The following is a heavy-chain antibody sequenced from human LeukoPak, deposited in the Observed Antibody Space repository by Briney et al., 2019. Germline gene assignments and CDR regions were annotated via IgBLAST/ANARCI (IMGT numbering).Heavy chain of an antibody. V-gene: IGHV1-58*01. CDR2: IVVGSGNT. CDR3: AAITYYYDSSGYYNDY. D-gene: IGHD3-22*01. Sequence: SVKVSCKASGFTFTNSAVQWVRQARGHRLEWIGWIVVGSGNTNYAQRFQERVTITRDMSTSTAYMELSSLRSEDTAVYYCAAITYYYDSSGYYNDYWGQGTLVTVSS. J-gene: IGHJ4*02. CDR1: GFTFTNSA.